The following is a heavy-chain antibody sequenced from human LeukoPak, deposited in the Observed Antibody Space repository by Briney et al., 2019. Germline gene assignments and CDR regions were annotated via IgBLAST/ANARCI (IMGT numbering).Heavy chain of an antibody. V-gene: IGHV3-30*02. CDR2: IRNDGSNK. J-gene: IGHJ3*02. CDR1: GFTFSSYG. Sequence: GGSLRLSCAASGFTFSSYGMHWVRQAPGKGLEWVAFIRNDGSNKYYADSVKGRFTISRDNSKNTLYLQMNSLRAEDTAVYYCARDSVSGDAFDIWGQGTMVTVSS. CDR3: ARDSVSGDAFDI.